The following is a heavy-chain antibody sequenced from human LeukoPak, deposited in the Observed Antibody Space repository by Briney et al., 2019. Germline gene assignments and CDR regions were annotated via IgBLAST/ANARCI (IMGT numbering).Heavy chain of an antibody. CDR1: GGSISSGGYY. CDR2: IYYSGST. V-gene: IGHV4-31*03. J-gene: IGHJ5*02. D-gene: IGHD2-8*01. CDR3: ARTSRYCTVGFDP. Sequence: SETLSLTCTVSGGSISSGGYYWSWIRQHPGKGLEWIGYIYYSGSTYYNPSLKSRVTISVDTSKNQFSLKLSSVTAVDTAVYYCARTSRYCTVGFDPWGQGTLVTVSS.